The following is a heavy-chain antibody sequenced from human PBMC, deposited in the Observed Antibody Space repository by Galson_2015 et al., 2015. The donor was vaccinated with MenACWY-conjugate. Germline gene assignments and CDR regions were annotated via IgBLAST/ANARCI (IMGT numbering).Heavy chain of an antibody. D-gene: IGHD2-2*01. Sequence: SLRLSCAASGFTFSSYAMHWVHQAPGKGLEYVSAISSNGGSTYYADSVKGRFTISRDNSKNTLYLQMSSLRAEDTAVYYCVKDLIVVVPAAEVPAAGQGFDYWGQGTLVTVSS. V-gene: IGHV3-64D*06. CDR2: ISSNGGST. CDR3: VKDLIVVVPAAEVPAAGQGFDY. J-gene: IGHJ4*02. CDR1: GFTFSSYA.